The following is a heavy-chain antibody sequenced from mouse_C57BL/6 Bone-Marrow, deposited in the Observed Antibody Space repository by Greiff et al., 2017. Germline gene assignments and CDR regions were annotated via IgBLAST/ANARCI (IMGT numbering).Heavy chain of an antibody. CDR3: ARRDYPFFDY. J-gene: IGHJ2*01. CDR2: ISSGSSTI. V-gene: IGHV5-17*01. CDR1: GFTFSDYG. Sequence: EVMLVESGGGLVKPGGSLKLSCAASGFTFSDYGMHWVRQAPEKGLEWVAYISSGSSTIYSADTVKGRFTISRDNAKNTLFLQMTSLRSEDTAMYYCARRDYPFFDYWGQGTTLTVSS. D-gene: IGHD2-4*01.